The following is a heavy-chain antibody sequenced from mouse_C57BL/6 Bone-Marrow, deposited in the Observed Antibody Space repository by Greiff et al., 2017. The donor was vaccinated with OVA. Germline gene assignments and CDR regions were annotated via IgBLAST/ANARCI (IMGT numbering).Heavy chain of an antibody. V-gene: IGHV2-5*01. Sequence: VQLQQSGPGLVQPSQSLSITCTVSGFSLTSYGVHWVRQSPGKGLEWLGVIWRGGSTDYNAAFMSRLSITKDNSKSQVFFKMNSLQADDTAIYYCAKKAYYSNYVAMDYWGQGTSVTVSS. D-gene: IGHD2-5*01. J-gene: IGHJ4*01. CDR3: AKKAYYSNYVAMDY. CDR1: GFSLTSYG. CDR2: IWRGGST.